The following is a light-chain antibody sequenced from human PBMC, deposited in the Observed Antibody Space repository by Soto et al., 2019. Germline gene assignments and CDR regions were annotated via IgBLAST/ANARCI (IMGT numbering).Light chain of an antibody. CDR1: QSVSSN. CDR3: QQYNNWPRGT. Sequence: EIVMTQSPATLSVSPGERATLSCRASQSVSSNLAWYQQRPRQAPRLLIYGASTRRPGIPARFSGSGSGTEFTLTISGLQSEDFAVYYCQQYNNWPRGTFGPGTKGDIK. V-gene: IGKV3D-15*01. J-gene: IGKJ3*01. CDR2: GAS.